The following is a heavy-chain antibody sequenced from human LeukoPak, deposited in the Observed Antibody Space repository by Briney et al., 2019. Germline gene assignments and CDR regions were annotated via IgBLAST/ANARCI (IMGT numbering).Heavy chain of an antibody. Sequence: PGGSLRLSCEASGFTFSSYAMSWVRQAPGKGLEWVSAISGSGGSTYYADSVKGRFTISRDNSKNTLYLQMNSLRAEDTAVYYCAKDASGARYYYYYGMDVWGQGTTVTVSS. J-gene: IGHJ6*02. CDR2: ISGSGGST. CDR3: AKDASGARYYYYYGMDV. D-gene: IGHD1-1*01. CDR1: GFTFSSYA. V-gene: IGHV3-23*01.